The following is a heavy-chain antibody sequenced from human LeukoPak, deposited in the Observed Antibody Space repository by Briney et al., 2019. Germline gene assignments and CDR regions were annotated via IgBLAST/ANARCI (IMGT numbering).Heavy chain of an antibody. CDR2: INPNSGGT. CDR3: ARGQSSNYDFWSGYANWFDP. J-gene: IGHJ5*02. V-gene: IGHV1-2*04. Sequence: ASVKVSCKASGYTFTGYYMHWVRQAPGQGFEWMGWINPNSGGTNYAQKFQGWVTMTRDTSISTAYMELSRLRSDDTAVYYCARGQSSNYDFWSGYANWFDPWGQGTLVTVSS. D-gene: IGHD3-3*01. CDR1: GYTFTGYY.